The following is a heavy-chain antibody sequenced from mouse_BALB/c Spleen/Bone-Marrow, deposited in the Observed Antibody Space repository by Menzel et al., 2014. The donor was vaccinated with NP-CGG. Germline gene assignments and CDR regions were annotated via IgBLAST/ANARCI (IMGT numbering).Heavy chain of an antibody. J-gene: IGHJ2*01. CDR2: IYPHTSDT. V-gene: IGHV1S29*02. D-gene: IGHD1-1*01. CDR1: GYPFTDYN. CDR3: VRAPPITSVVTGDY. Sequence: VQLQQSGPELVKPGASVKISCKASGYPFTDYNMHWVKQSHGKSLEWIGYIYPHTSDTGYNQKFRNKATLTVDISSSTAYMVLRSLTSEDSAVYYCVRAPPITSVVTGDYWGQGTTLTVSS.